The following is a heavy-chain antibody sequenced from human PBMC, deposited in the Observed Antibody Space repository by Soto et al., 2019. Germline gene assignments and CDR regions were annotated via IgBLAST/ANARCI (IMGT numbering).Heavy chain of an antibody. CDR1: GFTFSSYA. D-gene: IGHD3-22*01. J-gene: IGHJ4*02. V-gene: IGHV3-23*01. CDR2: ISGSGGST. CDR3: AKDAYYYDSSGYPIPLNRGLSDY. Sequence: GGSLRLSCAASGFTFSSYAMSWVRQAPGKGLEWVSAISGSGGSTYYADSVKGRFTISRDNSKNTLYLQMNSLRAEDTAVYYCAKDAYYYDSSGYPIPLNRGLSDYWGQGTLVTVSS.